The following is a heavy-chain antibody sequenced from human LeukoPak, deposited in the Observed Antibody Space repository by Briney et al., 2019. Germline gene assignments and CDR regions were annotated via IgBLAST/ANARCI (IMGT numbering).Heavy chain of an antibody. CDR2: INHSGST. Sequence: SETLSLTCGVYSESFSGYFWTYICQPPGGGLEWIGDINHSGSTNYNPSLKSRVTISVDTSKNQFSLRLTSVTAADTAVYYCARGSIYYGDSSAYFDYWGQGSLVTVSS. CDR3: ARGSIYYGDSSAYFDY. J-gene: IGHJ4*02. CDR1: SESFSGYF. V-gene: IGHV4-34*01. D-gene: IGHD3-22*01.